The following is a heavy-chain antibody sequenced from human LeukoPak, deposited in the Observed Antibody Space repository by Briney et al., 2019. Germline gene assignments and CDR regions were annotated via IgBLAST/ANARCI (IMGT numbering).Heavy chain of an antibody. D-gene: IGHD3-10*01. Sequence: PGGSLRLSCAASGFTFSSYSMNCVRQAPGKGLEWVSSISSSSSYIYYADSVKGRFTISRDNAKNSLYLQMNSLRAEDTAVYYCARELLWFGELLETDAFDIWGQGTMVTVSS. V-gene: IGHV3-21*01. CDR1: GFTFSSYS. CDR2: ISSSSSYI. CDR3: ARELLWFGELLETDAFDI. J-gene: IGHJ3*02.